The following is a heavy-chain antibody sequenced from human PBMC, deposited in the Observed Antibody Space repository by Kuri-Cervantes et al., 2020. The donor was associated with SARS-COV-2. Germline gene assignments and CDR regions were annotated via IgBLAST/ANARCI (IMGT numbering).Heavy chain of an antibody. CDR1: GYSISSGYY. CDR3: ARVPIAAPEY. J-gene: IGHJ4*02. D-gene: IGHD6-13*01. CDR2: IYHSGST. V-gene: IGHV4-38-2*02. Sequence: GSLRLSCTVSGYSISSGYYWGWIRQPPGKGLEWIGSIYHSGSTYYNPSLKSRVTISVDTSKNQCSLKLSSVTAADTAVYYCARVPIAAPEYWGQGTLVTVSS.